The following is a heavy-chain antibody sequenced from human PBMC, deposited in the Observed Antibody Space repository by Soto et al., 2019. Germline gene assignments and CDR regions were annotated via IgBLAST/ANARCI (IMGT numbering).Heavy chain of an antibody. CDR1: GFTFSSYG. D-gene: IGHD3-9*01. J-gene: IGHJ6*02. V-gene: IGHV3-30*18. Sequence: GGSLRLSCAASGFTFSSYGMHWVRQAPGKGLEWVAVISYDGSNKYYADSVKGRFTISRDNSKNTLYLQMNSLRAEDTALYYCAKDSHDILTTYGMDVWGQGTTVTVSS. CDR2: ISYDGSNK. CDR3: AKDSHDILTTYGMDV.